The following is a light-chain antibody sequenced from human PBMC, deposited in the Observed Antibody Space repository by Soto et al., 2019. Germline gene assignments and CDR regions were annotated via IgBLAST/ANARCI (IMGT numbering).Light chain of an antibody. V-gene: IGKV1-17*01. Sequence: DIQMTQSPSSLSASVGDRVTITCRASQSIDNYLSWYQQIPGKAPKLLIYAASNLQSGVPSRFSGSGSGTEFTLTISSLQPDDFATYYCQHYNSYSEAFGQGTKVDIK. CDR2: AAS. CDR3: QHYNSYSEA. J-gene: IGKJ1*01. CDR1: QSIDNY.